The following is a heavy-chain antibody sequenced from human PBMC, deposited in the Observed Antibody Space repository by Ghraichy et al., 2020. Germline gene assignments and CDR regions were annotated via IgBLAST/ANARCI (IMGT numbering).Heavy chain of an antibody. D-gene: IGHD1-14*01. J-gene: IGHJ4*02. CDR3: TTNLAY. V-gene: IGHV3-15*01. CDR2: IKSETSGGTI. Sequence: GGSLRLSCAASGFAFSNVWMSWVRQAPGKGLEWVGRIKSETSGGTIEYAAPVQHRFTISRDDSKNTLYLQMNSLKTEDTAVYYCTTNLAYWGRGTLVTVSS. CDR1: GFAFSNVW.